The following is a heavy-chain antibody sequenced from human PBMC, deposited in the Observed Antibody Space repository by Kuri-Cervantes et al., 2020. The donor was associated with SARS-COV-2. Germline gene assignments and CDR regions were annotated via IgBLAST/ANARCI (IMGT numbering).Heavy chain of an antibody. CDR3: ARGILGDDSIHYGMDV. D-gene: IGHD2/OR15-2a*01. V-gene: IGHV4-4*07. Sequence: ESLKISCTLSGGSISGHYWSWIRQSAGKGLEFIGRVYSSGGTNYNPSLESRVTMSIDTAKNQVSLRLTSVTAADTAVYYCARGILGDDSIHYGMDVWGQGTSVTVSS. J-gene: IGHJ6*02. CDR1: GGSISGHY. CDR2: VYSSGGT.